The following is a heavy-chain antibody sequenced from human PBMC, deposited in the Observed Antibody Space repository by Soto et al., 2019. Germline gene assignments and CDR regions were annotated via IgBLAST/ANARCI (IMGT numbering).Heavy chain of an antibody. D-gene: IGHD2-2*01. CDR2: IKQDGSGK. Sequence: EVQLVESGGGLVQPGGSLRLSCAASGFTFSSYWMSWVRQAPGKGLEWVANIKQDGSGKYYVDSVKGRFTISRDNAKNSLYLQMNSLRAEDTAVYYCARDHRLGYCSSTSCPPGGMDVWGQGTTVAVSS. CDR3: ARDHRLGYCSSTSCPPGGMDV. CDR1: GFTFSSYW. J-gene: IGHJ6*02. V-gene: IGHV3-7*01.